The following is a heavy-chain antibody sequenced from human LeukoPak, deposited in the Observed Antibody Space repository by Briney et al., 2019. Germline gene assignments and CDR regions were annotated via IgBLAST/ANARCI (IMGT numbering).Heavy chain of an antibody. CDR2: ISAYNGNT. V-gene: IGHV1-18*01. J-gene: IGHJ6*02. CDR3: ARDSPPFSLYYYYYGMDV. Sequence: ASVKVSCKASGYTFTSYGISWVRQAPGQGLEWMGWISAYNGNTNYAQKLQGRVTMTTDTSTSTAYMELRSLRSDDTAVYYCARDSPPFSLYYYYYGMDVWGQGTTVTVSS. CDR1: GYTFTSYG. D-gene: IGHD3-10*01.